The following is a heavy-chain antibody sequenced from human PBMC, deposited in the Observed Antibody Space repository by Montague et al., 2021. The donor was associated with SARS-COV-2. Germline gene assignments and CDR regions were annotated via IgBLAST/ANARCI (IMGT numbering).Heavy chain of an antibody. V-gene: IGHV4-34*01. CDR1: GGSFSGYY. Sequence: SETLSLTCAVYGGSFSGYYWSWIRQPPGKGLEWIGEINHSGSTNYNPSLKSRVTISVDTSKNQFSLKLSPVTAADTAVYYCARGPHSSSWHYYYYYGMDVWGQGTTVTVSS. CDR2: INHSGST. J-gene: IGHJ6*02. D-gene: IGHD6-13*01. CDR3: ARGPHSSSWHYYYYYGMDV.